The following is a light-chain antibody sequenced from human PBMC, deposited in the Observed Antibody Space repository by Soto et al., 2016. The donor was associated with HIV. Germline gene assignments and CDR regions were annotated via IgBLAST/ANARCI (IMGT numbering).Light chain of an antibody. CDR3: QQYNSYWWT. CDR1: QDISNC. V-gene: IGKV1-5*03. J-gene: IGKJ1*01. Sequence: DIQMTQSPSSLSASVGDRVTITCQASQDISNCLNWYQQKPGTAPKLLIYKASSLESGVPSRFSGSGSGTEFTLTISSLQPDDFATYYCQQYNSYWWTFGQGTKVEIK. CDR2: KAS.